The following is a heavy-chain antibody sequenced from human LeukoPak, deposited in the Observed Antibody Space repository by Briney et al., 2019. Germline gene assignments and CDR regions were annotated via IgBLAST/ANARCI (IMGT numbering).Heavy chain of an antibody. V-gene: IGHV1-18*01. CDR2: ISAYNGDT. D-gene: IGHD3-10*01. CDR3: ARVSGSGRSPPYYYYGMDV. CDR1: GYTFSITA. J-gene: IGHJ6*02. Sequence: TSVKVSCKASGYTFSITALSWVWQPHGQGLELMGLISAYNGDTNYAKKFQSRVTLTTDRATNTAYKELSRLRSDGTAVYYWARVSGSGRSPPYYYYGMDVWGQGTTVTVSS.